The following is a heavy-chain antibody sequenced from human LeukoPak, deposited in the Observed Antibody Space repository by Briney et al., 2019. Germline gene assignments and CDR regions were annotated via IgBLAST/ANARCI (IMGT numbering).Heavy chain of an antibody. D-gene: IGHD3-16*01. CDR1: GGSISIDY. CDR2: IYYGGT. CDR3: ARGGVRGGFDF. J-gene: IGHJ3*01. Sequence: SETLSLTCSISGGSISIDYWSWIRQPPGKGLEWIGYIYYGGTNYNPSLRSRVTISVDTSKIQFSLNLSSVTAADTAVYYCARGGVRGGFDFWGQGTMVTVSS. V-gene: IGHV4-59*01.